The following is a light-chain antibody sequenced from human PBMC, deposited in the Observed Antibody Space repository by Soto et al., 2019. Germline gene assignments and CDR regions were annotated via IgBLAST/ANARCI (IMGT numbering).Light chain of an antibody. CDR2: DAS. CDR1: PSVPSY. J-gene: IGKJ1*01. Sequence: EIVMTQSPATLSVSPGERATLSCRASPSVPSYFAWYQQKPGQAPRLLIYDASNRATGIPDRFSGSGSGTDFTLTISRLEPEEFAVYYCQQYGSSPRTFGQGTKVDIK. CDR3: QQYGSSPRT. V-gene: IGKV3-20*01.